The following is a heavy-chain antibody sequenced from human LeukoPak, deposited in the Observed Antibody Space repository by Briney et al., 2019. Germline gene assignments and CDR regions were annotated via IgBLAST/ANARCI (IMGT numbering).Heavy chain of an antibody. CDR3: AKRASGAGTSLYYFDY. Sequence: GGSLRLSCAASGFTFSSYAMSWVRQAPGKGLEWVSVISNTGGSTFYADSVKGRFTISRDNSKNTLYLQMNSLRAEDTAVYYCAKRASGAGTSLYYFDYWGQGTLVTVSS. CDR1: GFTFSSYA. D-gene: IGHD3-10*01. J-gene: IGHJ4*02. V-gene: IGHV3-23*01. CDR2: ISNTGGST.